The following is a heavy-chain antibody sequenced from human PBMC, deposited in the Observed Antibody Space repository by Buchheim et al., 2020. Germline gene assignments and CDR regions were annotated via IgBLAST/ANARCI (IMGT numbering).Heavy chain of an antibody. CDR3: ARDWLGYRYSGSYPS. CDR2: ISSSSSYI. D-gene: IGHD1-26*01. J-gene: IGHJ5*02. Sequence: EQLVESGGGVVQPGGSLRLSCAASGFTFSSYSMNWVRQAPGKGLEWVSSISSSSSYIYYADSVKGRFTISRDNAKNSLYLQMNSLRAEDTAVYYCARDWLGYRYSGSYPSWGQGTL. CDR1: GFTFSSYS. V-gene: IGHV3-21*02.